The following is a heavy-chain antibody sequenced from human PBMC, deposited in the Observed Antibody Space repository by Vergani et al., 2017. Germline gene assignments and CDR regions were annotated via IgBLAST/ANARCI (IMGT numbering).Heavy chain of an antibody. Sequence: QLQLQESGPGLVKPSETLSLTCTVSGGSISSSSYYWGWIRQPPGKGLEWIGSIYYGGSTYYNPSLKSRVTISVDTSKNQFSLKLSSVTAADTAVYYCARLSQDMVRGVIIPVSNWFDPWGQGTLVTVSS. V-gene: IGHV4-39*01. CDR1: GGSISSSSYY. D-gene: IGHD3-10*01. CDR3: ARLSQDMVRGVIIPVSNWFDP. J-gene: IGHJ5*02. CDR2: IYYGGST.